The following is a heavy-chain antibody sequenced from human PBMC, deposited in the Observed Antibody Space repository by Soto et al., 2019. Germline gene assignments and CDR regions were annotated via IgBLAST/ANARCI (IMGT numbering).Heavy chain of an antibody. CDR3: ARDNVAVDFWSGPVSWFDP. V-gene: IGHV3-53*01. J-gene: IGHJ5*02. D-gene: IGHD3-3*01. CDR1: GFTVSSNY. Sequence: PGGSLRLSCAASGFTVSSNYMSWVRQAPGKGLEWVSVIYSGGSTYYADSVKGRFTISRDNSKNTLYLQMNSLRAEDTAVYYCARDNVAVDFWSGPVSWFDPWGQGTLVTVSS. CDR2: IYSGGST.